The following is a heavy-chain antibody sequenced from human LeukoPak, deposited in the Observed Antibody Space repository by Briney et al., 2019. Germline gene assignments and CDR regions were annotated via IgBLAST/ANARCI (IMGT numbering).Heavy chain of an antibody. J-gene: IGHJ6*02. D-gene: IGHD3-22*01. CDR1: GFTFSSYG. CDR3: AKDRYYDSSGYPYCYGMDV. V-gene: IGHV3-30*18. CDR2: ISYDGSNK. Sequence: GGSLRLSCAASGFTFSSYGMHWVRQAPGKGLEWVAVISYDGSNKYYADSVKGRFTISRDNSKNTLYLQMNSLRAEDTAVYYCAKDRYYDSSGYPYCYGMDVWGQGTTVTVSS.